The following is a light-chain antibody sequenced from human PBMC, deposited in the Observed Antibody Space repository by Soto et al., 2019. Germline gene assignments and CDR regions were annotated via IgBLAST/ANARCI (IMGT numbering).Light chain of an antibody. CDR1: RSDIGSYNY. CDR3: ISYTGSSTSYV. CDR2: GVS. Sequence: QSALTQPASVSGSPGQSITISCSGTRSDIGSYNYVAWYQQFPGNTPKILIYGVSNRPSGVSSRFSGSKSGNTASLTISGLQAEDEADYYCISYTGSSTSYVFGSGTKLTVL. J-gene: IGLJ1*01. V-gene: IGLV2-14*01.